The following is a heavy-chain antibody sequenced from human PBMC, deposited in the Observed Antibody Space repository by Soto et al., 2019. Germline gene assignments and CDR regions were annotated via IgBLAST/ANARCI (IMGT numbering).Heavy chain of an antibody. V-gene: IGHV5-10-1*01. CDR3: ARRPVPGTSEYYYYYGMDV. D-gene: IGHD6-13*01. CDR1: GYSFTSYW. J-gene: IGHJ6*02. CDR2: IDPSDSYT. Sequence: GESLKISCKGSGYSFTSYWISWVRQMPGKGLEWMGRIDPSDSYTNYSPSFQGHVTISADKSISTAYLQWSSLKASDTAMYYCARRPVPGTSEYYYYYGMDVWGQGTTVTSP.